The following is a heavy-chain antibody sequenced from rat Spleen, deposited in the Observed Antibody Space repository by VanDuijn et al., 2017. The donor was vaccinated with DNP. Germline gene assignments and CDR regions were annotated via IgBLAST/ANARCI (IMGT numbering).Heavy chain of an antibody. CDR1: GFTFNNYY. CDR3: VRDPSYHYDGSYYSYFDS. J-gene: IGHJ2*01. V-gene: IGHV5S23*01. Sequence: EVQLVESGGGLVQPGRSLKLSCAASGFTFNNYYMAWIRQAPKKGLEWVATINTSGSRTYYPDSVKGRFTISRDSAKSSLYLQMNSLKSEDTATYYCVRDPSYHYDGSYYSYFDSWGQGVMVTVSS. D-gene: IGHD1-12*02. CDR2: INTSGSRT.